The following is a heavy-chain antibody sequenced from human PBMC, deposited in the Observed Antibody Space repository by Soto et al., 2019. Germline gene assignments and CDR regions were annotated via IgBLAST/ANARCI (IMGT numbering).Heavy chain of an antibody. CDR2: IIPMLGIA. Sequence: QVQLVQSGAEVKKPGSSVKVSCQASGGSFSDYAISWVRQAPGQGLEWMGGIIPMLGIADNAQKFQGRVIITADDYTSTVDMELSSLRSQDTAVYYCARDGDYYDSSGFQRDYHYYGMGVWGKGTKVTVAS. V-gene: IGHV1-69*01. J-gene: IGHJ6*04. D-gene: IGHD3-22*01. CDR1: GGSFSDYA. CDR3: ARDGDYYDSSGFQRDYHYYGMGV.